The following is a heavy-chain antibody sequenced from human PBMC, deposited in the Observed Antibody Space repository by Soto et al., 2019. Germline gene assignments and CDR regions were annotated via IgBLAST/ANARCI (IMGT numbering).Heavy chain of an antibody. CDR2: IWYDGSNK. Sequence: HPGGSLRLSCAASGFTFSSYGMHWVRQAPGKGLEWVAVIWYDGSNKYYADSVKGRFTISRDNSKNTLYLQMNSLRAEDAAVYYCAREAGYSSSWYMFYYYGMDVWGQGTTVTVSS. CDR3: AREAGYSSSWYMFYYYGMDV. CDR1: GFTFSSYG. D-gene: IGHD6-13*01. J-gene: IGHJ6*02. V-gene: IGHV3-33*01.